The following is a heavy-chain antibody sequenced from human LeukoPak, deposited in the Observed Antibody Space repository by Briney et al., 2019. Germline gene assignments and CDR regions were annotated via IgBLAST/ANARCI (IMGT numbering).Heavy chain of an antibody. J-gene: IGHJ4*02. V-gene: IGHV3-66*01. Sequence: GRSLRLSCAASGFTVSSNYMSWVRQAPGKGLEWVSVIYSGGSTYYADSVKGRFTISRDNSKNTLYLQMNSLRAEDTAVYYCARDLSWELQSHWGQGTQVTVSS. CDR2: IYSGGST. CDR3: ARDLSWELQSH. CDR1: GFTVSSNY. D-gene: IGHD1-26*01.